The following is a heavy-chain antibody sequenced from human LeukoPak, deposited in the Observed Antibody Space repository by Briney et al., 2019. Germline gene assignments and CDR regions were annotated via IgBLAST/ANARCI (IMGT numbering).Heavy chain of an antibody. CDR1: GGSISSSNW. CDR3: ARVYPTYGDYLQAFDY. CDR2: IYHSGST. Sequence: SGTLSLTCAVSGGSISSSNWWSWVRQPPGKGLEWIGEIYHSGSTNYNPSLKSRVTISVDKSKNQFSLKLSSVTAADTAVYYCARVYPTYGDYLQAFDYWGQGTLVTVSS. D-gene: IGHD4-17*01. V-gene: IGHV4-4*02. J-gene: IGHJ4*02.